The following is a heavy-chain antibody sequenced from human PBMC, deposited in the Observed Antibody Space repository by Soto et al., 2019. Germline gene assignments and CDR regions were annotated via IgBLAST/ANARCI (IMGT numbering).Heavy chain of an antibody. D-gene: IGHD3-16*02. CDR3: AKALGELSPESYDH. CDR1: GFTFSSFG. CDR2: ISYDGSNQ. Sequence: QVQLVESGGGVVKLGRSLRLSCAASGFTFSSFGMHWVRQAPAKGLKWVAIISYDGSNQYYANSLKGRFTISRDNSKNTLFLQMNSLRPEDTAVYYCAKALGELSPESYDHWGQGILVTVSS. V-gene: IGHV3-30*18. J-gene: IGHJ4*02.